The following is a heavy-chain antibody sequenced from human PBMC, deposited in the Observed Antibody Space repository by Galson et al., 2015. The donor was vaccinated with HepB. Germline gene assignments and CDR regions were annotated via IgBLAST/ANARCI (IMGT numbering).Heavy chain of an antibody. Sequence: SLRLSCATSGFTFSSFAMTWVRQAPGKGLEWVSAISDGGDTTYYAGSVKGRFSITRDVSKSTLSLQMNSLRAEGTAVYYCAKGDTPWGGFDIWGQGTMVTVSS. CDR1: GFTFSSFA. D-gene: IGHD2-21*01. J-gene: IGHJ3*02. V-gene: IGHV3-23*01. CDR3: AKGDTPWGGFDI. CDR2: ISDGGDTT.